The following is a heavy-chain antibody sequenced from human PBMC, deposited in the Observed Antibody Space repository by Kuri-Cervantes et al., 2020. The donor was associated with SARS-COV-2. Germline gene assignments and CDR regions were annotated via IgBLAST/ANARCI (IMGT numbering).Heavy chain of an antibody. V-gene: IGHV3-20*01. CDR2: INWSGGTT. CDR1: GFTFDDYG. CDR3: ARHWRATIAEPFDA. D-gene: IGHD4/OR15-4a*01. Sequence: LSLTCAVSGFTFDDYGMSWVRQAPGKGLEWVSGINWSGGTTGYADSVKGRCTISRDNAKSALFLQVNSLRAEDTAFYHCARHWRATIAEPFDAWGQGTLVTVSS. J-gene: IGHJ5*02.